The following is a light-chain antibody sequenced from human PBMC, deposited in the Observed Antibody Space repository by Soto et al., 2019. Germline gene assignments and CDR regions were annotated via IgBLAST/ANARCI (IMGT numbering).Light chain of an antibody. CDR3: QQSYSIPGT. J-gene: IGKJ1*01. CDR2: DAS. V-gene: IGKV1-5*01. Sequence: EIQMTLAPATLSAAVGDRVTLTCRASQSISSWLAWYQQKPGKAPKLLIYDASILASGVPARFSGIGSGTDFTLAISSLQPEDFTTYYCQQSYSIPGTFGQGTKV. CDR1: QSISSW.